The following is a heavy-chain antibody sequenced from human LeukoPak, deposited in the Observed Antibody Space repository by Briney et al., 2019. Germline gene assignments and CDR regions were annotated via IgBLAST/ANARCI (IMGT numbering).Heavy chain of an antibody. CDR3: ARSGYCSGGSCYFDY. CDR2: INSDGSST. Sequence: PRGSLRLSCAASGFTFSSYWMHWVRQAPGKGLVWVSRINSDGSSTSYADSVKGRFTISRDNAKNTLYLQMNSLRAEDTAVYYCARSGYCSGGSCYFDYWGQGTLVTVSS. D-gene: IGHD2-15*01. V-gene: IGHV3-74*01. CDR1: GFTFSSYW. J-gene: IGHJ4*02.